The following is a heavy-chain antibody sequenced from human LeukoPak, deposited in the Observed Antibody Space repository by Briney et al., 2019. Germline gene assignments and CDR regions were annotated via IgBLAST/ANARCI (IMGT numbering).Heavy chain of an antibody. CDR3: ARDLEITGTTGAYYYGMDV. J-gene: IGHJ6*02. D-gene: IGHD1-7*01. CDR1: GDTVSSNTAA. Sequence: SQTLSLTCAISGDTVSSNTAAWNWIRQSPSRGLEWLGRTYYRSKWYNDYAVSVKSRITINPDTSKNQFSLQLNSVTPEDTAVYYCARDLEITGTTGAYYYGMDVWGQGTTVTVSS. V-gene: IGHV6-1*01. CDR2: TYYRSKWYN.